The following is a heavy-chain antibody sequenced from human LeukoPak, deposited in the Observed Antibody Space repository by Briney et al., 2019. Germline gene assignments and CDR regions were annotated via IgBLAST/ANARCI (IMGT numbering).Heavy chain of an antibody. J-gene: IGHJ4*02. CDR2: TYYRSKWYN. CDR1: GDSVSSNSAA. D-gene: IGHD3-10*01. V-gene: IGHV6-1*01. CDR3: ARAYYYGSGSYYRLNFDY. Sequence: SQTLSLTCAISGDSVSSNSAAWNWIRQSPSRGLEWLGRTYYRSKWYNDYAVSVKSRITINPDTSKNQFSLQLNSVTPEDTAVYYCARAYYYGSGSYYRLNFDYWGQGTLVTVSS.